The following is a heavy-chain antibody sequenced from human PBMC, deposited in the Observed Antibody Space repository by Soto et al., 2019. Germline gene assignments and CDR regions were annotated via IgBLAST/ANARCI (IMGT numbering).Heavy chain of an antibody. CDR3: ATSLWFGTQVEL. J-gene: IGHJ5*02. Sequence: QVQLQQWGAGLLKPSETLSLSCAVYGGYFNDNYCTWFRQPPGKGLEWIGEISRSGTTKYIPSLKSRASISFDTSKTQVSLKVTSVTAADTAVYYCATSLWFGTQVELWGQGALVTVSS. V-gene: IGHV4-34*01. D-gene: IGHD3-10*01. CDR1: GGYFNDNY. CDR2: ISRSGTT.